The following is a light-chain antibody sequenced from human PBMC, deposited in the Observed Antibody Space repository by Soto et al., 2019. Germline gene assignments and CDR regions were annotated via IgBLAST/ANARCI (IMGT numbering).Light chain of an antibody. CDR1: QSVSSSY. CDR2: GAS. J-gene: IGKJ5*01. V-gene: IGKV3-20*01. Sequence: EIVLTQSPGTLSLSPGDRATLSCRASQSVSSSYFAWYQQKPGQAPRLLIYGASSRATGIPDRFSGSGSGTDFTLTISRLEPEDFAVYYCQQYGSSPPITFGQGTRLEIK. CDR3: QQYGSSPPIT.